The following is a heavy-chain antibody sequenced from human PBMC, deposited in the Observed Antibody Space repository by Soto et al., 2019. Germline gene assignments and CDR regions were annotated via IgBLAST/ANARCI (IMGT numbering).Heavy chain of an antibody. CDR3: AKGRGGSYSGYYYYGMDV. D-gene: IGHD1-26*01. V-gene: IGHV3-9*01. CDR1: GFTFDDYA. CDR2: ISWNSGSI. J-gene: IGHJ6*02. Sequence: PGGSLRLSCAASGFTFDDYAMHWVRQAPGKGLEWGSGISWNSGSIGYADSVKGRFTISRDNAKNSLYLQMNSLRAEDTALYYCAKGRGGSYSGYYYYGMDVWGQGTTVTVSS.